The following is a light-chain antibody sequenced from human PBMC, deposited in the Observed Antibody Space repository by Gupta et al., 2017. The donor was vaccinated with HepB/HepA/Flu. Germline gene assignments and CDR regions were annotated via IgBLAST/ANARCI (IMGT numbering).Light chain of an antibody. Sequence: SSSIGAKYDVHWYQQLPGTVPKLIIYANNIRPSGVPDRFSGSKSGASASLAITGRQAEDEATYYCQSYDSRLSEEVFGTGTKVTVL. CDR2: ANN. V-gene: IGLV1-40*03. J-gene: IGLJ1*01. CDR1: SSSIGAKYD. CDR3: QSYDSRLSEEV.